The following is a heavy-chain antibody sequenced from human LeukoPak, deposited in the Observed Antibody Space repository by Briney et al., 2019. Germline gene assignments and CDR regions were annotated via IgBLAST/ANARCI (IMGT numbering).Heavy chain of an antibody. CDR2: INPSGGST. CDR3: ARAPDYDFWSGYIRQNYFDY. V-gene: IGHV1-46*01. D-gene: IGHD3-3*01. J-gene: IGHJ4*02. Sequence: GASVKVSCKASGYTFTSYYMHWVRQASGQGLEWMGIINPSGGSTSYAQKFQGRVTMTRDTSTSTVYMELSSLRSEDTAVYYCARAPDYDFWSGYIRQNYFDYWGQGTLATVSS. CDR1: GYTFTSYY.